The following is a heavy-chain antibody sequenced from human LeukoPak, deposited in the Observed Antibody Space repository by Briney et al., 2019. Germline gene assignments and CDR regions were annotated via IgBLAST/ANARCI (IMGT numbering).Heavy chain of an antibody. Sequence: SGKAAWKLDGYTLTAYGINWVRPVTGQGLGWVGWTNPDIGNTGYAQKFQGRITMTRNTSIGTAYMELNHLRSEDAAVYFCARLSETPAHYCSSGYYLLRYWGQGTLLAVSS. J-gene: IGHJ4*02. CDR2: TNPDIGNT. V-gene: IGHV1-8*01. D-gene: IGHD3-22*01. CDR1: GYTLTAYG. CDR3: ARLSETPAHYCSSGYYLLRY.